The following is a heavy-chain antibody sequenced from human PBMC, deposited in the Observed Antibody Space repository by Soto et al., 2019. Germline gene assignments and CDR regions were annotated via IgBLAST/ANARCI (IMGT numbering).Heavy chain of an antibody. D-gene: IGHD6-19*01. CDR2: ISGDGGST. J-gene: IGHJ4*02. V-gene: IGHV3-23*01. CDR1: GVTYSHYG. Sequence: RWGFPTLSCAAPGVTYSHYGISCVRQLPGKGLGCVSAISGDGGSTYYADAVKGRFTISRANSRNTLYLQMNSLRAEDTVVYYCAIPSGLTVTGPDYWGQGSPVTVSS. CDR3: AIPSGLTVTGPDY.